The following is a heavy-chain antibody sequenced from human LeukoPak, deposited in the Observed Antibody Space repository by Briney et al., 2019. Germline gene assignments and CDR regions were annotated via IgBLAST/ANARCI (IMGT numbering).Heavy chain of an antibody. Sequence: KPSETLSLTCAVYGGSFSGYYWSWIRQPPGKGLEWIGEINHSGSTNYNPSLKSRVTISVDTSKNQFSLKLSSVTAAGTAVYYCARGRVVPAYGMDVWGQGTTVTVSS. V-gene: IGHV4-34*01. J-gene: IGHJ6*02. D-gene: IGHD2-2*01. CDR3: ARGRVVPAYGMDV. CDR1: GGSFSGYY. CDR2: INHSGST.